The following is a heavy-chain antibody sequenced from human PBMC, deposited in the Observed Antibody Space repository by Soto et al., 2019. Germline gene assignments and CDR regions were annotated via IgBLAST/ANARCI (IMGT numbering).Heavy chain of an antibody. CDR1: GGTLISNA. D-gene: IGHD1-26*01. Sequence: QVQLVQSGAEVKKPGSSVKVSCKASGGTLISNAISWVRQAPGQGLEWMGGIIPILGSANYAQKFQDRVTITADESTSTTYMELNSPRSEDAAVYYCASRERVDAFDIWGQGTMVTVSS. CDR2: IIPILGSA. CDR3: ASRERVDAFDI. V-gene: IGHV1-69*01. J-gene: IGHJ3*02.